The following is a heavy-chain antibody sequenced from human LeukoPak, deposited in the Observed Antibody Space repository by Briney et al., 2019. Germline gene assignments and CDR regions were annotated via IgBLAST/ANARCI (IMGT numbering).Heavy chain of an antibody. J-gene: IGHJ4*02. CDR3: ARLYRSSSWYGIDY. Sequence: PGGSLRLSCAASGFSFGSYSMNWVRQAPGKGLEWVSSISSSSSYIYYADSVKGRFTISRDNAKNSLYLQMNSLRAEDTAIYYCARLYRSSSWYGIDYWGQGTLVTVSS. CDR1: GFSFGSYS. V-gene: IGHV3-21*01. CDR2: ISSSSSYI. D-gene: IGHD6-13*01.